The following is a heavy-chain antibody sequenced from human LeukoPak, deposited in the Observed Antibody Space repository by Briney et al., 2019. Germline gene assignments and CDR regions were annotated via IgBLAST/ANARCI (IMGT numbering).Heavy chain of an antibody. J-gene: IGHJ6*03. V-gene: IGHV1-2*02. CDR1: GYTFTGYY. CDR2: INPNSGGT. CDR3: ARGAYSSSYYYNYSYMDV. D-gene: IGHD6-6*01. Sequence: ASVKVSCKASGYTFTGYYMHWVRQAPGQGLEWMGWINPNSGGTNYAQKFQGRVTMTRDTSISTAYMELSRLRSDDTAVYYCARGAYSSSYYYNYSYMDVWGKGTTVTVSS.